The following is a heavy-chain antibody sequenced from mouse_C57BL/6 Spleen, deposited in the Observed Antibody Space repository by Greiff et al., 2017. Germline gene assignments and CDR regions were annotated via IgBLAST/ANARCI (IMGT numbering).Heavy chain of an antibody. Sequence: VQLQQPGAELVKPGASVKLSCKASGYTFTSYWMHWVKQRPGRGLEWIGRIDPNSGGTKYNEKFKSKATLTVDKPSSTADMQLSSLTSEDSAVYYCARSLYYGSSYGLAYCGQVTLVTVSA. V-gene: IGHV1-72*01. CDR3: ARSLYYGSSYGLAY. J-gene: IGHJ3*01. CDR2: IDPNSGGT. D-gene: IGHD1-1*01. CDR1: GYTFTSYW.